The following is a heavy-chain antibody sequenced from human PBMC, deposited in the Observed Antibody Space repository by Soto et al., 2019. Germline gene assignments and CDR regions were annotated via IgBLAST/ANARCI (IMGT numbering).Heavy chain of an antibody. CDR1: GFTFSSYA. Sequence: EVQLLESGGGLVQPGGSLRLSCAASGFTFSSYAMSWVRQAPGKGLEWVSAISGSGGSTYYADSVKGRFTISRDNSKNTRERQRNSLRAEDTAVYYCAKSRGPILGYGSGGSCGYFQHWGQGTLVTVSA. V-gene: IGHV3-23*01. CDR3: AKSRGPILGYGSGGSCGYFQH. D-gene: IGHD2-15*01. J-gene: IGHJ1*01. CDR2: ISGSGGST.